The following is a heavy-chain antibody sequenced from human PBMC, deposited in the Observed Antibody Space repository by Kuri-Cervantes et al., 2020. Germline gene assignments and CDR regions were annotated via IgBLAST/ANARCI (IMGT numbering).Heavy chain of an antibody. CDR2: ISESGGST. CDR3: AKVGGRYSSSWYLYYYYYMDV. J-gene: IGHJ6*03. CDR1: GFTFDDYA. Sequence: GGSLRLSCAASGFTFDDYAMHWVRQAPGKGLEWVSTISESGGSTYSADSVKGRFTISRDNSKNTLYLQMNSLRAEDTAVYYCAKVGGRYSSSWYLYYYYYMDVWSKGTTVTVSS. V-gene: IGHV3-23*01. D-gene: IGHD6-13*01.